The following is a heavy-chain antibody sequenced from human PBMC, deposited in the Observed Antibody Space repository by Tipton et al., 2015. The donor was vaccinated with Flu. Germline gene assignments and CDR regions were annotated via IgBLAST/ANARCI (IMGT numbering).Heavy chain of an antibody. D-gene: IGHD6-25*01. CDR3: ARGFKGRQRRHFDY. J-gene: IGHJ4*02. Sequence: TLSLTCAVYGGSFSGYYWSWIRQPPGKGLEWIGGINHSGSTNYNPSLKSRVTISVDTSKNQFSLKLSSVTAADTAVYYCARGFKGRQRRHFDYWGQGTLVTVSS. V-gene: IGHV4-34*01. CDR2: INHSGST. CDR1: GGSFSGYY.